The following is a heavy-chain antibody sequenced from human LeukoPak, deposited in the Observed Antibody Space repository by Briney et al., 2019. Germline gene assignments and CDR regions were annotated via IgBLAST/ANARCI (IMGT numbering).Heavy chain of an antibody. CDR3: ARDNGIAAAGYTDY. Sequence: ASVKVSCKASGYTFTSYGISWVRQAPGQGLEWMGWISAYNGNTNYAQKLQSRVTMTTDTSTSTAYMELRSLRSDDTAVYYCARDNGIAAAGYTDYWGQGTLVTVSS. CDR2: ISAYNGNT. V-gene: IGHV1-18*01. CDR1: GYTFTSYG. J-gene: IGHJ4*02. D-gene: IGHD6-13*01.